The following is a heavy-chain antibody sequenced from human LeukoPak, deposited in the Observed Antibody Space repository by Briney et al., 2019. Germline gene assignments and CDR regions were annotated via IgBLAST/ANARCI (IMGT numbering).Heavy chain of an antibody. D-gene: IGHD4-17*01. J-gene: IGHJ5*02. CDR3: ARARSTTVTINWFDP. CDR1: GYTFSSYG. V-gene: IGHV1-18*01. Sequence: ASVKVSCKASGYTFSSYGISWVRQAPGQGLEWMGWISTYDGNTNYAQQFQDRVTMTTDTSTSTVYMEVRSLRSDDTAVYYCARARSTTVTINWFDPWGQGTLVTVSS. CDR2: ISTYDGNT.